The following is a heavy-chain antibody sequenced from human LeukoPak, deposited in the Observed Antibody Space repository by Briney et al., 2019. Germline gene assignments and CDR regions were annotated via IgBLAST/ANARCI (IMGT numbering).Heavy chain of an antibody. CDR2: INPNSGGT. D-gene: IGHD6-13*01. Sequence: ASVKVSCKASGYTFTSYGISWVRQAPGQGLEWMGWINPNSGGTNYAQKFQGWVTMTRDTSISTAYMELSRLRSDDTAVYYCARKIAAVKDYYGMDVWGQGTTVTVSS. CDR1: GYTFTSYG. J-gene: IGHJ6*02. V-gene: IGHV1-2*04. CDR3: ARKIAAVKDYYGMDV.